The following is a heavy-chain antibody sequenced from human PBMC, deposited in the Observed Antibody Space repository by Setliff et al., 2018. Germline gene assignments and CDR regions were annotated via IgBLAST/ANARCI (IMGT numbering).Heavy chain of an antibody. D-gene: IGHD3-10*01. Sequence: ASETLSLTCGVSGYSISSGHFWGWIRQPPGKGLEWLASINPDGSEKYYVDSVKGRFIISRDNAKNSLSLQMNSLRTEDTAVYYCVDAGTYSYWGQGTLVTVSS. CDR2: INPDGSEK. J-gene: IGHJ4*02. CDR1: GYSISSGH. CDR3: VDAGTYSY. V-gene: IGHV3-7*01.